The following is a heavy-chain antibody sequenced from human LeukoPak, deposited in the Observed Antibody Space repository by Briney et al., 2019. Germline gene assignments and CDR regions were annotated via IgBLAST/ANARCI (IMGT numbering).Heavy chain of an antibody. V-gene: IGHV1-69*05. CDR2: IIPIFGTA. CDR3: ARDSSSWPFHY. Sequence: SVKVSCKASGGTFSSYAISWVRQAPGQGLEWMGGIIPIFGTANYAQKFQGRVTITTDESTITAYMELSSLRSEDTAAYYCARDSSSWPFHYWGQGTLVIVSS. J-gene: IGHJ4*02. CDR1: GGTFSSYA. D-gene: IGHD6-13*01.